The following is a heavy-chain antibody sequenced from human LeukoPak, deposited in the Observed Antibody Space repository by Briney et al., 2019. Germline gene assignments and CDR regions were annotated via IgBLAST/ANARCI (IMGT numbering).Heavy chain of an antibody. Sequence: GGSLRLSCTASGFTTHYWLNWVRQSPGKGLEWVANIDRDGRVQHYVDSVEGRFTISRDSAKNSLALQMHSLRAENTAVYYCTGGSDKVLSGGYYYYMDVWGAGTTVTVSS. J-gene: IGHJ6*03. D-gene: IGHD2/OR15-2a*01. CDR1: GFTTHYW. CDR3: TGGSDKVLSGGYYYYMDV. V-gene: IGHV3-7*01. CDR2: IDRDGRVQ.